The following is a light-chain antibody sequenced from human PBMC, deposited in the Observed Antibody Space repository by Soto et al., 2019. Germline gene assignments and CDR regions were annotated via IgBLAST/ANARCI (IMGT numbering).Light chain of an antibody. CDR2: EVN. CDR3: SSYAGSSNV. Sequence: QPGLTQPPSASGSPGQSVAISCTGTSSDVGGYNYVSWYQQHPGKAPKLMIYEVNKRPSGVPDRFSGSKSGNTASLTVSGLQAEDEADYYCSSYAGSSNVFGTGTKVTVL. CDR1: SSDVGGYNY. V-gene: IGLV2-8*01. J-gene: IGLJ1*01.